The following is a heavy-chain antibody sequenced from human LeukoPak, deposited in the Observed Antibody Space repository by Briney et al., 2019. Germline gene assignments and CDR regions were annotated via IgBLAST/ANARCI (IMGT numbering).Heavy chain of an antibody. Sequence: PSETLSLTCTVSGGSISSYYWSWIRQPPGKGLEWIGYIYYSGSTNYNPSLKSRVTISVDTSKNQFSLKLSSVTAADTAVYYCARQNFYGGNTDYWGQGTLVTVSS. CDR1: GGSISSYY. CDR3: ARQNFYGGNTDY. D-gene: IGHD4-23*01. J-gene: IGHJ4*02. CDR2: IYYSGST. V-gene: IGHV4-59*08.